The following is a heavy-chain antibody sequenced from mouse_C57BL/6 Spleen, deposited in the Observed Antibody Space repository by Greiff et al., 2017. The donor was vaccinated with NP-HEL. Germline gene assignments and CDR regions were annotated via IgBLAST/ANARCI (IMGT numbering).Heavy chain of an antibody. CDR3: VRNYGSSPYYFDY. J-gene: IGHJ2*01. Sequence: EVQLQQSGPELVKPGASVKISCKASGYTFTDYYMNWVKQSHGKSLEWIGDINPNNGGTSYNQKFKGKATLTVDKSSSTAYMELRSLTSEDSAVYYCVRNYGSSPYYFDYWGQGTTLTVSS. V-gene: IGHV1-26*01. D-gene: IGHD1-1*01. CDR2: INPNNGGT. CDR1: GYTFTDYY.